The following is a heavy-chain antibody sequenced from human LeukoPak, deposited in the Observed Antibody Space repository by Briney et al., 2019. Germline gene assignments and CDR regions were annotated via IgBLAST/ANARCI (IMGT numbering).Heavy chain of an antibody. J-gene: IGHJ4*02. D-gene: IGHD6-19*01. CDR3: AKLYSSGRYYFDY. CDR2: ISGGGSST. V-gene: IGHV3-23*05. Sequence: GGSLRLSCAASGFTFSGYAMSWVRQAPGKDLEWFSAISGGGSSTYYADSVKGRFTISRDNSQNTLYLQMNSLRVEDTAVYYCAKLYSSGRYYFDYWGQGTLVTVSS. CDR1: GFTFSGYA.